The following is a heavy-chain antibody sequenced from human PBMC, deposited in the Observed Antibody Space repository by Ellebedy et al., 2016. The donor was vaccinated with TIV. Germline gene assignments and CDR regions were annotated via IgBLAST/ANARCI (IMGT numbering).Heavy chain of an antibody. J-gene: IGHJ6*02. CDR2: ISSNGGST. Sequence: GESLKISXSASGFTFSSYAMHWVRQAPGKGLEYVSAISSNGGSTYYADSVKGRFTISRDNSKNTLYLQMSSLRAEDTAVYYCVKGRPAYYYYGMDVWGQGTTVTVSS. V-gene: IGHV3-64D*06. CDR1: GFTFSSYA. D-gene: IGHD2-2*01. CDR3: VKGRPAYYYYGMDV.